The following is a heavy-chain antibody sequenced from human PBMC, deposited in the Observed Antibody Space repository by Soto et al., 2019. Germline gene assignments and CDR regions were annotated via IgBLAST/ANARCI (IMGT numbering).Heavy chain of an antibody. CDR1: GFTFSTYA. Sequence: EVPLLESGGGLVQPGGSLRLSCTASGFTFSTYAMSWVRQAPRKGLKWVSAISGSGGSTYYADSVKGRFTISRDSSKNALDLQMNSLRAEDTAVYYCAKDLLGGFDPWGQGTLVTVSS. V-gene: IGHV3-23*01. D-gene: IGHD3-16*01. CDR2: ISGSGGST. J-gene: IGHJ5*02. CDR3: AKDLLGGFDP.